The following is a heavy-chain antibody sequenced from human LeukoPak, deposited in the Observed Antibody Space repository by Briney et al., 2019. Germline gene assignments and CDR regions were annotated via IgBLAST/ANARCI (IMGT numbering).Heavy chain of an antibody. CDR1: GYTFTSYG. V-gene: IGHV1-69*05. J-gene: IGHJ4*02. CDR2: IIPIFGTA. Sequence: SVKVSCKASGYTFTSYGISWVRQAPGQGLEWMGGIIPIFGTANYAQKFQGRVTITTDESTSTAYMELSSLRSEDTAVYYCARDWVPAAQDYWGQGTLVTVSS. D-gene: IGHD2-2*01. CDR3: ARDWVPAAQDY.